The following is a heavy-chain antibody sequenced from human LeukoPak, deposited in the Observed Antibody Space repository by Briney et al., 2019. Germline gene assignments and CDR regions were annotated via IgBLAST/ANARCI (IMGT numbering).Heavy chain of an antibody. CDR2: VKRDGSEK. J-gene: IGHJ4*02. CDR1: GFTFSDYW. V-gene: IGHV3-7*01. Sequence: GGSLRLSCAASGFTFSDYWMTWVRQAPGKGLEWVANVKRDGSEKYYVDSVKGRFTIYRDNAKNSLYLQMNSLRAEDTAVYYCARGGGAVDYWGQGTLVTVSS. D-gene: IGHD3-10*01. CDR3: ARGGGAVDY.